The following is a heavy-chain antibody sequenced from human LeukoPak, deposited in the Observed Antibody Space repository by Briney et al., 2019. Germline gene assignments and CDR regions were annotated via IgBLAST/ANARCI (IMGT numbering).Heavy chain of an antibody. CDR1: GFIFSDYA. CDR2: ISDSGRAT. CDR3: ARHDSFIPY. D-gene: IGHD5-18*01. J-gene: IGHJ4*02. Sequence: GGSLRLSCASSGFIFSDYAMSWVRQAPGKGLEGVSGISDSGRATYYADSVKGRYPISSDNSKNTVSLQMNSLTAEDTAVYFCARHDSFIPYWGQGTPVTVSP. V-gene: IGHV3-23*01.